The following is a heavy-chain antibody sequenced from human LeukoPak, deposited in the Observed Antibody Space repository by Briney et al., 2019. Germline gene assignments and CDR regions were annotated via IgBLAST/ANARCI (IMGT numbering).Heavy chain of an antibody. D-gene: IGHD3-10*01. Sequence: GGSLRLSCVVSGFTFSSYAMSWVRQAPGKGLEWVSYISSSGSTIYYADSVKGRFTISRDNAKNSLYLQMNSLRAEDTAVYYCARDRVDGSLWFDPWGQGILVSVSS. V-gene: IGHV3-48*04. CDR3: ARDRVDGSLWFDP. J-gene: IGHJ5*02. CDR2: ISSSGSTI. CDR1: GFTFSSYA.